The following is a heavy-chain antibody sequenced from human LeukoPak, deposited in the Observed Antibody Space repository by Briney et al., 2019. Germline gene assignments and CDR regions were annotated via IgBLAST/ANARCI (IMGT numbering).Heavy chain of an antibody. D-gene: IGHD5-24*01. CDR2: IYPGDSDT. V-gene: IGHV5-51*01. J-gene: IGHJ3*02. CDR3: ARARRDGYDFDAFDI. CDR1: GYGFTSYW. Sequence: PGESLKISCKASGYGFTSYWIGWVRQMPGKGLEWMGIIYPGDSDTRYSPSFQGQVTISADKSITTAYLQWGSLKASDTAIYYCARARRDGYDFDAFDIWGQGTMVTVSS.